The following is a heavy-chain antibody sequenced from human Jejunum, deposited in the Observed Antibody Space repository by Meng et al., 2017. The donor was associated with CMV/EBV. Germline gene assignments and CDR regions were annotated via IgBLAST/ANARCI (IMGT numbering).Heavy chain of an antibody. CDR3: ARRGHYCGGDGECSLGFDY. J-gene: IGHJ4*02. D-gene: IGHD2-21*01. Sequence: SSYYWGWIRQPPGKGLEWIGDMYYTGTTYYNPSLKTRVTMSLDTSKNQFSLKLSSVTAADTAVYYCARRGHYCGGDGECSLGFDYWGQGSLGTVSS. CDR1: SSYY. V-gene: IGHV4-39*07. CDR2: MYYTGTT.